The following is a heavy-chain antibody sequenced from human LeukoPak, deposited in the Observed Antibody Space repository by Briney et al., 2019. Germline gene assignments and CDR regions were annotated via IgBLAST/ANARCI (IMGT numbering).Heavy chain of an antibody. CDR2: VYHSGAT. CDR3: ARRARGAKFGSGAFDI. D-gene: IGHD3-10*01. Sequence: NSSETLSLTCTVSGGSISSTRYYWGWIRQPPGKGLEWIGSVYHSGATYYNPSLQSRVTISADTSNNQFSLKLSSVTAADTALYYCARRARGAKFGSGAFDIWGQGTMVTVSS. J-gene: IGHJ3*02. V-gene: IGHV4-39*01. CDR1: GGSISSTRYY.